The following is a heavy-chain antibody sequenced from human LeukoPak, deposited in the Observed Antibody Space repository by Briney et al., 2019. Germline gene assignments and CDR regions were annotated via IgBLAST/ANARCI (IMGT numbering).Heavy chain of an antibody. CDR3: VKDVRYYYGSASSDY. CDR2: ISSIGGST. D-gene: IGHD3-10*01. CDR1: GFTFSSSA. Sequence: PGGPLRLSCSASGFTFSSSAMHWVRKAPGKGLKYVSAISSIGGSTYYADSLKGRFTISRNNSKKTLYSQMSSLRAAHTYVYYCVKDVRYYYGSASSDYWGQGTLVTV. J-gene: IGHJ4*02. V-gene: IGHV3-64*05.